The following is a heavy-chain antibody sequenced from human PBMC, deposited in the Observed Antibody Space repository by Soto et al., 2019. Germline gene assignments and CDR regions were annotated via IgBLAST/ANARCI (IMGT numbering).Heavy chain of an antibody. Sequence: EVQLVESGGGVVRPGGSLRLSCAASGFTFDDYGMSWVRQAPGKGLEWVSGINWNGGSTAYADSVKGRFTISRDSAEDSMYLPMNTLRAQDTAFYYCARGLNYDVLTGLDYWGQGTLVTVSS. CDR1: GFTFDDYG. V-gene: IGHV3-20*04. J-gene: IGHJ4*02. CDR2: INWNGGST. CDR3: ARGLNYDVLTGLDY. D-gene: IGHD3-9*01.